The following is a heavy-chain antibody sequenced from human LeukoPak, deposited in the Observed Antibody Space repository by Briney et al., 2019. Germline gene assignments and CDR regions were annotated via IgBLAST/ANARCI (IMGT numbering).Heavy chain of an antibody. CDR3: ASGSSGYDP. D-gene: IGHD5-12*01. J-gene: IGHJ5*02. Sequence: ASETLSLTCTVSGGSISSSSYYWSWIRQPAGKGLEWIGRIYSSGTTIYNPSLKSRVTMSVDTSKNQFSLKLSSATAADTAVYFCASGSSGYDPWGQGTLVTVSS. CDR2: IYSSGTT. CDR1: GGSISSSSYY. V-gene: IGHV4-61*02.